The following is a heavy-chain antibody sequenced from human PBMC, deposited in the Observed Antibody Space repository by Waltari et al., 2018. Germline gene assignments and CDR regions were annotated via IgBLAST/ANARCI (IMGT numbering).Heavy chain of an antibody. Sequence: EVQLVQSGAEVKKPGESLKISCKGSGYSFTRYWIGWVRPIPGKGLEWMGFIHPVDPATRSSPSFQGQVTISADKSISTAYLQWSSLKASDTAMYYCARRARGGTNYYYYMDVWGKGTTVTVSS. D-gene: IGHD2-2*01. CDR2: IHPVDPAT. V-gene: IGHV5-51*03. J-gene: IGHJ6*03. CDR1: GYSFTRYW. CDR3: ARRARGGTNYYYYMDV.